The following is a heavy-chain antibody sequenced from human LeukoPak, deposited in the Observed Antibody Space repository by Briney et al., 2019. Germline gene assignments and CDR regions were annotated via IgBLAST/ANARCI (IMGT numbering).Heavy chain of an antibody. D-gene: IGHD2-2*02. J-gene: IGHJ4*02. V-gene: IGHV3-48*01. CDR3: ARGAVRYCSSASCYSDH. CDR1: GFTFSSYS. CDR2: ISSSTKTI. Sequence: PGGSLRLSCVASGFTFSSYSMDWVRQAPGKGLEWVSSISSSTKTIYYADSVKGRFSISRDNAKNSLYLQMNSLRAEDTAVYYCARGAVRYCSSASCYSDHWGQGALVTVSS.